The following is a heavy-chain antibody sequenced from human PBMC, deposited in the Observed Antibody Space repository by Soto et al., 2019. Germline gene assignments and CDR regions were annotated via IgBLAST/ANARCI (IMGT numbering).Heavy chain of an antibody. CDR1: GGTFSNYS. CDR2: IIPISGIT. V-gene: IGHV1-69*13. J-gene: IGHJ5*02. CDR3: ARGAVGVALNWFDP. Sequence: GASVKVSCKASGGTFSNYSFSWLRQAPGQDLEWMGGIIPISGITNNAPKFQGRIAITGDESASTVYMELSSLTAEDTAVYYCARGAVGVALNWFDPWGQGTLVTVSS. D-gene: IGHD5-12*01.